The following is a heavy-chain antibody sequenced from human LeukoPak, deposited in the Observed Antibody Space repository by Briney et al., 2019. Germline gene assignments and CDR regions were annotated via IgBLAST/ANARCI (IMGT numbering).Heavy chain of an antibody. CDR1: GYTFTGYD. CDR3: ARKGNSFDY. CDR2: INPNNGGT. J-gene: IGHJ4*02. Sequence: ASVKVSCKASGYTFTGYDMHWVRQAPGQGLEWMGRINPNNGGTNYAQKFQGRVTMTRDTSISTAYMELSRLRSDDTAAFYCARKGNSFDYWGQGTLVTVSS. V-gene: IGHV1-2*06.